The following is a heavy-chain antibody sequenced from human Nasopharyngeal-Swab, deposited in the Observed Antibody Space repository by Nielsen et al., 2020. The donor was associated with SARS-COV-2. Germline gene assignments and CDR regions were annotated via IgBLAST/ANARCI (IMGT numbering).Heavy chain of an antibody. CDR2: VSWNSGSI. CDR1: GFTFDDYA. V-gene: IGHV3-9*01. J-gene: IGHJ6*02. Sequence: SLKISCAGSGFTFDDYAMHWVRQVPGKGLEWVSGVSWNSGSIGYADSVKGRFTISRDNAKNSLYLQMNSLRAEDTAVYYCARDNYGSYYYYGMDVWGQGTTVTVSS. CDR3: ARDNYGSYYYYGMDV. D-gene: IGHD3-10*01.